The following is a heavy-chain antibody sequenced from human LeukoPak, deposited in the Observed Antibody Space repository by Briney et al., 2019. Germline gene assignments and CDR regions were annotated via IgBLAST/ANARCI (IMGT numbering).Heavy chain of an antibody. CDR1: GFTFSTYS. CDR2: ISPDSNYK. D-gene: IGHD2-15*01. CDR3: AREGGGSWPADYYYYGMDV. V-gene: IGHV3-21*01. J-gene: IGHJ6*02. Sequence: GGSLRLSCAASGFTFSTYSMNWLRLAPGKGLEWVSSISPDSNYKYYVDSVKGRFTISRDNAKSSLYLQMNSLRAEDTAVYYCAREGGGSWPADYYYYGMDVWGQGTTVTVSS.